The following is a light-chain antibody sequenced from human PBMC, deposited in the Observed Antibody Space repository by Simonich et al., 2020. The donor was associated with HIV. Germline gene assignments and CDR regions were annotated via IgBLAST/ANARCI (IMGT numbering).Light chain of an antibody. CDR2: DVR. CDR1: SSDVGGYNY. CDR3: CSYAGSHTFV. V-gene: IGLV2-11*01. J-gene: IGLJ2*01. Sequence: QSALTPPRSVSGSPGQSVTISCTGNSSDVGGYNYVSWYQQHPGKAPTLMIYDVRKWPYGVPDRFSCSKSGNTASLTISGLQAEDEADYYCCSYAGSHTFVFGGGTKLTVL.